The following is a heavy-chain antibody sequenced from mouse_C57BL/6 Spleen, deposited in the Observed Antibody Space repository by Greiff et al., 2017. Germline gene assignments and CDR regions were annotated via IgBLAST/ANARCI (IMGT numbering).Heavy chain of an antibody. CDR2: IYPRDGST. V-gene: IGHV1-85*01. CDR3: ARGGYGSPFAY. Sequence: QVQLQHSGPELVKPGASVKLSCKASGYTFTSYDINWVKQRPGQGLEWIGWIYPRDGSTKYNEKFKGKATLTVDTSSSTAYMELHSLTSEDSAVYFCARGGYGSPFAYWGQGTLVTVSA. D-gene: IGHD1-1*01. CDR1: GYTFTSYD. J-gene: IGHJ3*01.